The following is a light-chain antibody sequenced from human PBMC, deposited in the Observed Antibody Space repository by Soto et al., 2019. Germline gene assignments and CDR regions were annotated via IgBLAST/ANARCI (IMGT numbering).Light chain of an antibody. CDR2: GAS. CDR1: QSVTSN. V-gene: IGKV3-15*01. J-gene: IGKJ5*01. CDR3: QQYNNWPPVT. Sequence: EIAMTQSPDTLSVSPGERATRACRASQSVTSNIAWYQQKPGQAPRLLIYGASTRTTGIPARFSGSGSGTEFTLTISSLQSEDFAVYYCQQYNNWPPVTFGQGTRLEIK.